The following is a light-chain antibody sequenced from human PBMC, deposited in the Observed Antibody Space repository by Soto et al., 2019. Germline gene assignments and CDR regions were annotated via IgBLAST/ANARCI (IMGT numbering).Light chain of an antibody. CDR2: DAS. V-gene: IGKV3-20*01. CDR3: QQYDQWPIT. Sequence: EIVFTQSPGTLSLSPGERATLSCRASQSVASNYLAWYQQKPGQAPRLLIYDASNRATGIPDRFSGSGSGTDFTLTISRLEPEDFAVYYCQQYDQWPITFGGGTKVEIK. J-gene: IGKJ4*01. CDR1: QSVASNY.